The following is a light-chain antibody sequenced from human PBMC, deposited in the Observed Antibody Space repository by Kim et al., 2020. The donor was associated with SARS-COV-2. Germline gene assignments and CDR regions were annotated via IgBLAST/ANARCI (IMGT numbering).Light chain of an antibody. CDR2: AGT. CDR3: QQYNSYPWT. V-gene: IGKV1-16*02. Sequence: AYVGDRGTINWRAHQGIRKYLDWFQPKPGKDPKSPIYAGTSLQSGVPSKFSGSGSGTDFNLNNSSLQPEDFATYYRQQYNSYPWTFGQGNKVDI. CDR1: QGIRKY. J-gene: IGKJ1*01.